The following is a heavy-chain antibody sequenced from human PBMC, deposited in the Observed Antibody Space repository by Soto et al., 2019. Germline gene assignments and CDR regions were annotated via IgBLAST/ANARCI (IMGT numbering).Heavy chain of an antibody. V-gene: IGHV3-21*01. CDR3: ARDVDYYDSSGHSVTVYYYYGMDV. CDR2: ISSSSSYI. J-gene: IGHJ6*02. Sequence: GGSLRLSCAASGFTFSSYSMNWVRQAPGKGLEWVSSISSSSSYIYYADSVKGRFTISRDNAKNSLYLQMNSLRAEDTAVYYWARDVDYYDSSGHSVTVYYYYGMDVWGQGTTVTVSS. D-gene: IGHD3-22*01. CDR1: GFTFSSYS.